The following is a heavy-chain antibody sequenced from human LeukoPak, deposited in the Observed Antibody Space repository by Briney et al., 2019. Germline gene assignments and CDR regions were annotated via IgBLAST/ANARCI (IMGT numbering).Heavy chain of an antibody. Sequence: GGSLRLSCAAPGFTFSSYGMHWVRQAPGKGLEWVAVISYDASHEYYADSVKGRFTVSRGNSKNTLYLQMNSLRAEDTAVYYCAKESQFWSGYYKGFDYWGPGTLVTVSS. CDR1: GFTFSSYG. J-gene: IGHJ4*02. V-gene: IGHV3-30*18. CDR3: AKESQFWSGYYKGFDY. D-gene: IGHD3-3*01. CDR2: ISYDASHE.